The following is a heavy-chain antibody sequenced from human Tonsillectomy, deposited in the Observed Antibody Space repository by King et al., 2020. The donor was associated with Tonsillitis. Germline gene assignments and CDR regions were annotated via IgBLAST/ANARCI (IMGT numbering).Heavy chain of an antibody. J-gene: IGHJ6*02. D-gene: IGHD3-10*01. V-gene: IGHV4-39*01. CDR3: TRRPLLWFVPTGGYYYGMDV. CDR1: RGSINASDYS. Sequence: QLQESGPGLVKPSETLSLTCTLSRGSINASDYSWGWIRQPPGKGLEWIGNIYYSGITHYNPSLKSRVTISVDTSKNQFSLRLNSVTVVDTAVYYCTRRPLLWFVPTGGYYYGMDVWGQGTTVTVSS. CDR2: IYYSGIT.